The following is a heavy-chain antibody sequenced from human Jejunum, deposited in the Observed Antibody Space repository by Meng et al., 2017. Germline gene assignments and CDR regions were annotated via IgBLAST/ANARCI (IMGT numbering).Heavy chain of an antibody. V-gene: IGHV4-4*07. CDR2: ISTSGST. CDR1: SGSISTYY. J-gene: IGHJ4*02. Sequence: SETLSLPCTVSSGSISTYYWTWIRQPAGKGLEWIGRISTSGSTNYNPSLKSPVTMSVDTSKNQFSLKLSSVNAADTDVYYCARAAYYYDSTGYYYESHFDYWGQGTLVTVSS. CDR3: ARAAYYYDSTGYYYESHFDY. D-gene: IGHD3-22*01.